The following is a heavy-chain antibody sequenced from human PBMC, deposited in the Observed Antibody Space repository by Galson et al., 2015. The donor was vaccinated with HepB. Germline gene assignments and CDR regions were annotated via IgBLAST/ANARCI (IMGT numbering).Heavy chain of an antibody. CDR2: IIPILGIA. CDR3: ARAGDNSSGGLDY. Sequence: SVKVSCKASGGTFSSYAISWVRQAPGQGLEWMGRIIPILGIANYAQKFQGRVTITADKSTSTAYMELSSLRSEDTAVYYCARAGDNSSGGLDYWGQGTLVTVSS. CDR1: GGTFSSYA. J-gene: IGHJ4*02. V-gene: IGHV1-69*04. D-gene: IGHD6-19*01.